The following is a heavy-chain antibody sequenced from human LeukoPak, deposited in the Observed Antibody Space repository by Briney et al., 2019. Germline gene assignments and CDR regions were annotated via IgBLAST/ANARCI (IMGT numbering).Heavy chain of an antibody. CDR1: GGTFSSYA. Sequence: ASVKVSCKASGGTFSSYAISWVRQAPGQGLEWMGGIIPIFGTANYAQKFQGRVTITADESTSTAYMELSSLRSEDTAVYYCARNQLRPISLYYFDYWGQGTLVTVSS. CDR2: IIPIFGTA. J-gene: IGHJ4*02. V-gene: IGHV1-69*13. CDR3: ARNQLRPISLYYFDY. D-gene: IGHD1-14*01.